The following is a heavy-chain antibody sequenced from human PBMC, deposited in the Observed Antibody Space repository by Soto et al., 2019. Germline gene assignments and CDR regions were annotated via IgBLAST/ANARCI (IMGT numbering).Heavy chain of an antibody. CDR3: AREIAVAGLDAFDI. CDR1: GFTFSSYE. V-gene: IGHV3-48*03. D-gene: IGHD6-19*01. CDR2: ISSSASTI. Sequence: GGSLRLSCAASGFTFSSYEMNWGRQAPGKGLEWVSYISSSASTIYYADSVKGRFTISRDNAKHSLSLQMNSLRAEDTAVYYCAREIAVAGLDAFDIWGQGTMVTVSS. J-gene: IGHJ3*02.